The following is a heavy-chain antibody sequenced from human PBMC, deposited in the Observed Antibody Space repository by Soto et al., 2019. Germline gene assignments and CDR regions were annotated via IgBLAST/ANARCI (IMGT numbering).Heavy chain of an antibody. CDR1: GFTFSSYA. Sequence: QVQLVESGGGVVQPGRSLRLSCAASGFTFSSYAMHWVRQAPGKGLEWVAVISYDGSNKYYADSVKGRFTIYRDNSENTLYLQMNSLRAEDTAVYYCARDPRLGRAAFDIWGQGTMVTVSS. CDR2: ISYDGSNK. J-gene: IGHJ3*02. V-gene: IGHV3-30-3*01. CDR3: ARDPRLGRAAFDI. D-gene: IGHD4-17*01.